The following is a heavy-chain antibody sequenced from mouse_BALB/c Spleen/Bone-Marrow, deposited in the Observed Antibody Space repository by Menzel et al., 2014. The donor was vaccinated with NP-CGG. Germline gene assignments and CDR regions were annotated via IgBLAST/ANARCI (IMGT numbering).Heavy chain of an antibody. CDR2: INPGSGGT. CDR3: ARSYYGSPYFDY. V-gene: IGHV1-54*01. Sequence: QVHLQQSGAELVRPGTSVKVSCKASGYAFTNYLIEWVKQRPGQGLERIGVINPGSGGTNYNEKFKGKATLTADKSSSTAYMQFSSLTSDDSAVYFCARSYYGSPYFDYWGQGTTLTVSS. CDR1: GYAFTNYL. D-gene: IGHD1-1*01. J-gene: IGHJ2*01.